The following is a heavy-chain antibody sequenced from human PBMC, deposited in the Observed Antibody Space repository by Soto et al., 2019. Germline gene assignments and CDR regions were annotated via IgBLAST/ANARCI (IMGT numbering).Heavy chain of an antibody. V-gene: IGHV1-69*04. CDR2: IIPILGIA. D-gene: IGHD2-8*02. CDR1: GGTFSSYT. Sequence: GASVKVSCKASGGTFSSYTISWVRQAPGQGLEWMGRIIPILGIANYAQKFQGRVTITADKSTSTAYMELSSLRSEDTAVYYCAKDWSRPPYAPYGMDVWGQGTTVTVSS. CDR3: AKDWSRPPYAPYGMDV. J-gene: IGHJ6*02.